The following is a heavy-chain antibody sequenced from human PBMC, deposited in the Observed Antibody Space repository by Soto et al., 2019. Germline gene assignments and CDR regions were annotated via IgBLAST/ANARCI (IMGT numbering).Heavy chain of an antibody. CDR3: ARETMLGDFYYYYGMDV. V-gene: IGHV3-48*02. Sequence: PGGSLRLSCAASGFPFSSYSMNWVRQAPGKGLECVSYISSSSSTIYYAESVKGRFTISRDNAKNSLYLQMNSLRDEDTAVYYCARETMLGDFYYYYGMDVWGQGTTVTVSS. CDR2: ISSSSSTI. J-gene: IGHJ6*02. CDR1: GFPFSSYS. D-gene: IGHD2-8*01.